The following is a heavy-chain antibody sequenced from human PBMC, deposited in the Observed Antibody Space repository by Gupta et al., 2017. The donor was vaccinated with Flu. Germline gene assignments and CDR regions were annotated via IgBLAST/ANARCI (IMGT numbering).Heavy chain of an antibody. D-gene: IGHD3-22*01. Sequence: EVQLLESGGGLVQPGGSLRLSCAASGFTFSSYAMSWVRQAPGKGLEWVSAISGSGGSTYYADAVKGRFTISRDNSKNTLYLQMNSLRAEDTAVYYCAKGITMIVVVTLDYWGQGTLVTVSS. CDR3: AKGITMIVVVTLDY. V-gene: IGHV3-23*01. CDR2: ISGSGGST. CDR1: GFTFSSYA. J-gene: IGHJ4*02.